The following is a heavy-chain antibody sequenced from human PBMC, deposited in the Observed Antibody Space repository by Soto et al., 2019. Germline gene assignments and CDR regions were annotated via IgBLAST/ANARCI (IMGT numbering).Heavy chain of an antibody. Sequence: SVKVSCKAPGGTFSSYAISWVRQAPGQGLEWMGGIIPIFGTANYAQKFQGRVTITADESTSTAYMELSSLRSEDTAVYYCARVTMVAATLGPFDYWGQGTLVTVSS. CDR2: IIPIFGTA. D-gene: IGHD2-15*01. V-gene: IGHV1-69*13. J-gene: IGHJ4*02. CDR3: ARVTMVAATLGPFDY. CDR1: GGTFSSYA.